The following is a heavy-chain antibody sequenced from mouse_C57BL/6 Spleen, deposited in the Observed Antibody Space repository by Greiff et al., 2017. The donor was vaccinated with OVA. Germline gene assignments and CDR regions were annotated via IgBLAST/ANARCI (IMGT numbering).Heavy chain of an antibody. CDR3: ARSDWDGYFDV. CDR2: IHPNSGST. Sequence: QVQLKQPGAELVKPGASVKLSCKASGYTFTSYWMHWVKQRPGQGLEWIGMIHPNSGSTNYNEKFKSKATLTVDKSSSTAYMQLSSLTSEDSAVYYCARSDWDGYFDVWGTGTTVTVSS. V-gene: IGHV1-64*01. CDR1: GYTFTSYW. J-gene: IGHJ1*03. D-gene: IGHD4-1*01.